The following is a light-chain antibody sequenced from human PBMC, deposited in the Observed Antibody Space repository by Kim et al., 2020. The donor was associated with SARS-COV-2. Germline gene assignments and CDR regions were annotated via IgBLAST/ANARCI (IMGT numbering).Light chain of an antibody. CDR2: GAS. J-gene: IGKJ1*01. V-gene: IGKV1-NL1*01. Sequence: ASVGDTVTITCRASQAISNSLAWYRLTPGEAPTLLLYGASTLQSGVPSRFSGRGSGTDYTLTISSLKPEDVGAYYCQQSYSIPWTFGQGTKVDIK. CDR1: QAISNS. CDR3: QQSYSIPWT.